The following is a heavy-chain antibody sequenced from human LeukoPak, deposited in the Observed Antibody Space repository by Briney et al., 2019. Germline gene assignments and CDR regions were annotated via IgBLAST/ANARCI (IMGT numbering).Heavy chain of an antibody. CDR3: ARSPLNHDYGVLLLDY. V-gene: IGHV4-31*03. CDR1: GGSISSGGYY. CDR2: IYYSGST. D-gene: IGHD4-17*01. J-gene: IGHJ4*02. Sequence: PSQTLSLTCTVSGGSISSGGYYWSWIRQHSGKGLEWIGYIYYSGSTYYNPSLKSRVTISVDTSKNQFSLKLSSVTAAVTAVYYCARSPLNHDYGVLLLDYWGQGTLVTVSS.